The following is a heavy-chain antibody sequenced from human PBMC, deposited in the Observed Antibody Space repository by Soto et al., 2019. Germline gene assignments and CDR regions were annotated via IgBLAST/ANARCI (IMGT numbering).Heavy chain of an antibody. V-gene: IGHV3-21*01. CDR3: ARSVVRGAPDS. CDR2: IVVISVYI. D-gene: IGHD2-21*01. Sequence: PGGSLRLSCAASGFSLSTYSMHWVRQAPGKGLEWVSSIVVISVYIFSAASVQVRFTVSRANAQNSFYLQMNSLRVEDTAVYYCARSVVRGAPDSWGQGTLVTVS. J-gene: IGHJ4*02. CDR1: GFSLSTYS.